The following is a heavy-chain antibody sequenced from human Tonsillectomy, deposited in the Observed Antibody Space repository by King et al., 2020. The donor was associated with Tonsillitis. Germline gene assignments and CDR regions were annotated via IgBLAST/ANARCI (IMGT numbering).Heavy chain of an antibody. V-gene: IGHV4-4*07. CDR2: IYASGST. J-gene: IGHJ6*03. Sequence: QLQESGPGLVKPSETLSLTCTVSGGSISSYYWSWIRPPAGKGLEWIGRIYASGSTNYNPSLKSRVTMSVDTSKNQFSLKLNSVTAADTAVYYCARTGGLRYFYYMDVWGRGTTVTVSS. D-gene: IGHD3-16*01. CDR3: ARTGGLRYFYYMDV. CDR1: GGSISSYY.